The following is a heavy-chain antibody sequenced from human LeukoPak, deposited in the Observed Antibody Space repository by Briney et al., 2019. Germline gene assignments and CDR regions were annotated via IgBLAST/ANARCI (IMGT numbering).Heavy chain of an antibody. CDR1: GYTFTSYG. J-gene: IGHJ4*02. CDR2: ISAYSGNT. D-gene: IGHD2/OR15-2a*01. CDR3: ARGEYNYFDY. Sequence: ASVKVSCKASGYTFTSYGIIWVRQAPGQGLEWMGWISAYSGNTNYAQNLQGRATMTTDTSTSTAYMELRSLRSDDTAVYYCARGEYNYFDYWGQGTLVTVSS. V-gene: IGHV1-18*01.